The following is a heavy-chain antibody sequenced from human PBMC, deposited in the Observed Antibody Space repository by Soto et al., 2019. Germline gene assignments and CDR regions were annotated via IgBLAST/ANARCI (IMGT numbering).Heavy chain of an antibody. CDR2: ISGSGGST. V-gene: IGHV3-23*01. J-gene: IGHJ4*02. CDR1: GFTFSSYA. Sequence: GGSLRLSCAASGFTFSSYAMSWVRQAPGKGLEWVSAISGSGGSTYYADSVKGRFTISRDNSKNTLYLQMNSLRAEDTAVYCCAKDTSMVRGVMAYWGQGTLVTVSS. D-gene: IGHD3-10*01. CDR3: AKDTSMVRGVMAY.